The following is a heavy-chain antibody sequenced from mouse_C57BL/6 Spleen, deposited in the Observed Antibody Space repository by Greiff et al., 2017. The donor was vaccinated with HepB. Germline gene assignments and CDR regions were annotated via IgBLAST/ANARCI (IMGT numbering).Heavy chain of an antibody. CDR1: GFTFTDYY. V-gene: IGHV7-3*01. J-gene: IGHJ4*01. Sequence: EVKLMESGGGLVQPGGSLSLSCAASGFTFTDYYMSWVRQPPGKALEWLGFIRNKANGYTTEYSASVKGRFTISRDNSQSILYLQMNALRAEDSATYYCARYDYGSTLYYYAMDYWGQGTSVTVSS. D-gene: IGHD1-1*01. CDR2: IRNKANGYTT. CDR3: ARYDYGSTLYYYAMDY.